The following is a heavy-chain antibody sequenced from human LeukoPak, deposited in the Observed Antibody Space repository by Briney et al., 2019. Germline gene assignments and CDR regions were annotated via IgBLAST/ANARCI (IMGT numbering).Heavy chain of an antibody. CDR2: IIASGGT. CDR1: GGAIISWW. V-gene: IGHV4-4*07. CDR3: ATGSRDLDH. D-gene: IGHD1-14*01. Sequence: SETLSLTCSVSGGAIISWWWSWLRQPAGKGLEGIGRIIASGGTNYHPSLKSRVTISLDTSKNQLSLELSSVTAADTAVYYCATGSRDLDHWGQGTLVTVSS. J-gene: IGHJ4*02.